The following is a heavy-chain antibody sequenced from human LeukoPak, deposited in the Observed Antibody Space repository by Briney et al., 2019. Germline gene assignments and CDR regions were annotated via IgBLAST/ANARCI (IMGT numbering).Heavy chain of an antibody. CDR3: ARGSPPRRDYDSRGYYSYYFDY. D-gene: IGHD3-22*01. J-gene: IGHJ4*02. Sequence: ASVKVSCKASGYTFTSYGISWVRQAPGQGLEWMGWISAYNGNTHYAQKLQGRVTMTTDTSTSTVYMELRSLRSDDTAVYYCARGSPPRRDYDSRGYYSYYFDYWGQGTLVTVSS. CDR1: GYTFTSYG. V-gene: IGHV1-18*01. CDR2: ISAYNGNT.